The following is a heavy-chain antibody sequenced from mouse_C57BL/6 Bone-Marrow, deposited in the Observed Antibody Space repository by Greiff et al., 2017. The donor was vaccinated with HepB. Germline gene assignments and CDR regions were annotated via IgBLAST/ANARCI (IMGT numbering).Heavy chain of an antibody. D-gene: IGHD1-1*01. V-gene: IGHV1-82*01. CDR2: IYPGDGDT. J-gene: IGHJ1*03. CDR1: GYAFSSSW. CDR3: ARWVIYYYGSSPMYFDV. Sequence: QVQLKQSGPELVKPGASVKISCKASGYAFSSSWMNWVKQRPGKGLEWIGRIYPGDGDTNYNGKFKGKATLTADKSSSTAYMQLSSLTSEDSAVYFCARWVIYYYGSSPMYFDVWGTGTTVTVSS.